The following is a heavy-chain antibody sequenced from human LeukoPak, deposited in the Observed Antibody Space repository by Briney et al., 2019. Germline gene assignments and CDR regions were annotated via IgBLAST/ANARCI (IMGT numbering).Heavy chain of an antibody. CDR2: IYYSGST. CDR1: GYSISTGYY. V-gene: IGHV4-61*01. CDR3: ARGIGSGSYPYYFDY. D-gene: IGHD3-10*01. J-gene: IGHJ4*02. Sequence: DPSETLSLTCTVSGYSISTGYYWGWIRQSPGKGLEWIGYIYYSGSTNYNPSLKSRVTISVDTSKNQFSLKLSSVTAADTAVYYCARGIGSGSYPYYFDYWGQGTLVTVSS.